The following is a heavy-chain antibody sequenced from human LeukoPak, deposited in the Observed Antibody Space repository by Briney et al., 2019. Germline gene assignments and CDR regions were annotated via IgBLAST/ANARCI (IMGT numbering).Heavy chain of an antibody. CDR2: ICYGGTT. D-gene: IGHD2/OR15-2a*01. CDR1: GGSTSRPDHC. CDR3: AHTNHYYFD. Sequence: SETLSLTCAVSGGSTSRPDHCWAWIRQPPGKGPEWTVSICYGGTTYYNPSLKSRVTISVDTSTNKCSLKLSSVTAADTAVYYCAHTNHYYFDWGQGTLVTVSS. J-gene: IGHJ4*02. V-gene: IGHV4-39*01.